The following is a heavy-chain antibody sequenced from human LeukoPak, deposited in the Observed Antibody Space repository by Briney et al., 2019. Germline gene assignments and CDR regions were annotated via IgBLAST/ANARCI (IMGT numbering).Heavy chain of an antibody. J-gene: IGHJ4*02. D-gene: IGHD3-9*01. Sequence: PGGSLRLSCAASGFTFSSYGMHWVRQAPGKGLEWVANIKQDGSEKYYVDSVKGRFTISRDNAKNSLYLQMNSLRAEDTAVYYCARVRSYYDILTGSEDFDYWGQGTLVTVSS. CDR2: IKQDGSEK. CDR3: ARVRSYYDILTGSEDFDY. CDR1: GFTFSSYG. V-gene: IGHV3-7*01.